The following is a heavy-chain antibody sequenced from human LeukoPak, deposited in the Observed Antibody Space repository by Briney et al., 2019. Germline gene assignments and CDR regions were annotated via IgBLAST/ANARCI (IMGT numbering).Heavy chain of an antibody. V-gene: IGHV3-21*01. CDR3: ATNIVATIGVFDY. CDR2: ISSSSSYI. Sequence: GGSLRPSCAASGFTFSSYSMNWVRQAPGKGLEWVSSISSSSSYIYYADSVKGRFTISRDNAKNSLYLQMNSLRAEDTAVYYCATNIVATIGVFDYWGQGTLVTVSS. J-gene: IGHJ4*02. D-gene: IGHD5-12*01. CDR1: GFTFSSYS.